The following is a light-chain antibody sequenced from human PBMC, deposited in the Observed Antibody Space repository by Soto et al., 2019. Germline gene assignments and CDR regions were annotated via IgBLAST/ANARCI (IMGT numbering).Light chain of an antibody. Sequence: QSVLTQPPSASGTPGQRVTISCSGSRYNIGSNAVNWYQQLAGTAPKLLIYSNNLRPSGVPDRFSASKSGTSASLAISGLHSEYEADYYCATWDDSLNGLVFGGGTKLTVL. CDR3: ATWDDSLNGLV. CDR2: SNN. J-gene: IGLJ2*01. V-gene: IGLV1-44*01. CDR1: RYNIGSNA.